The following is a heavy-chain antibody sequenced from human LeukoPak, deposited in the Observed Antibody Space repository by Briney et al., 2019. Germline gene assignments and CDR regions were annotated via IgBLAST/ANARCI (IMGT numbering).Heavy chain of an antibody. CDR3: ARERYFDWLLEDFDY. CDR2: IYHSGST. J-gene: IGHJ4*02. D-gene: IGHD3-9*01. V-gene: IGHV4-38-2*02. CDR1: GYSISSGYY. Sequence: SETLSLTCTVSGYSISSGYYWGWIRQPPGKGLEWIGSIYHSGSTYYNPSLKSRVTISVDTSKNRFSLKLSSVTAADTAVYYCARERYFDWLLEDFDYWGQGTLVTVSS.